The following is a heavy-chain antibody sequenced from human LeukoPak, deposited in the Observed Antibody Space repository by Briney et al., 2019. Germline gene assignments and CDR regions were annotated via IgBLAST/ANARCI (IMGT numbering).Heavy chain of an antibody. CDR2: IYYSGST. J-gene: IGHJ4*02. Sequence: PETLSLTCTVSGGSVFSGSHYWSWIRQPPGKGLEWIGYIYYSGSTNYNPSLKSRVTISVDTSKNQFSLKLSSVTAADTAVYYCARGFQQLASLWGQGTLVTVSS. D-gene: IGHD6-13*01. V-gene: IGHV4-61*01. CDR1: GGSVFSGSHY. CDR3: ARGFQQLASL.